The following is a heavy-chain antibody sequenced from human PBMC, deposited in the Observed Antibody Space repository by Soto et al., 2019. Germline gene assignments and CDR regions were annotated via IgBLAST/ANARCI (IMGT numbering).Heavy chain of an antibody. V-gene: IGHV3-30-3*01. J-gene: IGHJ4*02. Sequence: QVRLVESGGGVVQPGRSLRLSCAASGFTFSSFAMHWVRQAPGKGLEWVAVITSDGTKEYYADSVRCRFTISRENSGNTVYLHMNSLGGNDTAVYYCAKAPWNLAHTHSFDFWGQGTLVTVSS. CDR1: GFTFSSFA. CDR2: ITSDGTKE. D-gene: IGHD1-1*01. CDR3: AKAPWNLAHTHSFDF.